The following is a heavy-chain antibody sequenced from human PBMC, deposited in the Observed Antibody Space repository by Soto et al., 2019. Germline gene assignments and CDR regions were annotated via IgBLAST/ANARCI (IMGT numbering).Heavy chain of an antibody. J-gene: IGHJ6*02. CDR1: GGTFSSYA. CDR2: IIPIFGTA. Sequence: GASVKVSCKASGGTFSSYAISWVRQAPGQGLEWMGGIIPIFGTANYAQKFQGRVTITADESTSTAYMELSSLRSEDTAVYYCAEGVQLERRNYYYYYGMDVWGQGTTVTVSS. V-gene: IGHV1-69*13. CDR3: AEGVQLERRNYYYYYGMDV. D-gene: IGHD1-1*01.